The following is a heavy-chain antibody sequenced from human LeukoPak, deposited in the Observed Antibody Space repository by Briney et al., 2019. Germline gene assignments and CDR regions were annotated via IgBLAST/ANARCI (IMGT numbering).Heavy chain of an antibody. CDR3: ARILIYDFWSGSSKPDY. D-gene: IGHD3-3*01. CDR2: IYHSGST. Sequence: SETLSLTCTVSGYSISSGYYWGWIRQPPGKGLEWIGRIYHSGSTYYNPSLKSPVTISVDTSKNQFSLRLSSVTAADTAVYYCARILIYDFWSGSSKPDYWGQGTLVTVSS. V-gene: IGHV4-38-2*02. CDR1: GYSISSGYY. J-gene: IGHJ4*02.